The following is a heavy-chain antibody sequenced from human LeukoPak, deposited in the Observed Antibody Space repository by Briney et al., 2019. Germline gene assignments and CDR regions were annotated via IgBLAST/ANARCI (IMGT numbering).Heavy chain of an antibody. CDR2: IIPIFGTA. V-gene: IGHV1-69*05. J-gene: IGHJ4*02. Sequence: GASVKVSCKASGGTFSSYAISWVRQAPGQGLEWMGGIIPIFGTANYAQKFQGRVTITTDESTSTAYMELSSLRSEDTAVYYCASLDGLQLWPFNDYWGQGTLVTVSS. CDR1: GGTFSSYA. D-gene: IGHD5-18*01. CDR3: ASLDGLQLWPFNDY.